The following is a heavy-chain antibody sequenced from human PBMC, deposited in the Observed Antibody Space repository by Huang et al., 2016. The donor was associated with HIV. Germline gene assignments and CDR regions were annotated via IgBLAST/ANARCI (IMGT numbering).Heavy chain of an antibody. V-gene: IGHV5-51*01. D-gene: IGHD3-10*01. CDR1: GYNFDSYW. J-gene: IGHJ4*02. CDR2: IDPRESDT. Sequence: EVHLVQSGAEVKEPGESLKISCQASGYNFDSYWIGWGRQMPGKGLEWMGVIDPRESDTRYDTSFQGQVTIAADQSINTDYLQWSSVKASDTAIYFCARQGLWLPPTDPFDYWGQGTPVTVSA. CDR3: ARQGLWLPPTDPFDY.